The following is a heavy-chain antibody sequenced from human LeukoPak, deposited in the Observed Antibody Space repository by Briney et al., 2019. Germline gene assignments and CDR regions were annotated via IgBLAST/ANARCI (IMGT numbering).Heavy chain of an antibody. J-gene: IGHJ4*02. D-gene: IGHD3-22*01. Sequence: GASVKVSCKASGYTFTGYFMHWVRQVPGQGLEWMGGVIPIFNITNYAQKFQGRVTLTADESTSIAYMELSSLRSEDTAVYYCASPNYYDTSGYYYFDYWGQGTLVTVSS. CDR1: GYTFTGYF. CDR3: ASPNYYDTSGYYYFDY. CDR2: VIPIFNIT. V-gene: IGHV1-69*13.